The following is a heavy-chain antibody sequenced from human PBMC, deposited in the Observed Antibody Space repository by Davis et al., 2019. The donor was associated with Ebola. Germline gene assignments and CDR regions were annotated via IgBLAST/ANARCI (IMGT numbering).Heavy chain of an antibody. Sequence: SQTLSLTCAVYDGSFSAYYWSWIRQPPGEGLEWIGEINHSGSTNYNPSLLGRVTISVDTSKNQFSLRLSSVTAADTAVYYCARGRGGYITHNYYYAMDVWGQGTTVTVSS. CDR2: INHSGST. D-gene: IGHD5-12*01. V-gene: IGHV4-34*01. J-gene: IGHJ6*02. CDR3: ARGRGGYITHNYYYAMDV. CDR1: DGSFSAYY.